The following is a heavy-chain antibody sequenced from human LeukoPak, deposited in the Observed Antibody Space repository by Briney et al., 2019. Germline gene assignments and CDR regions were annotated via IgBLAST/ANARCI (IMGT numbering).Heavy chain of an antibody. Sequence: SETLSVTCAVYGGSFSGYYWSWIRQPPGKGREGMGEINHSGRANYNPSLKSRATISVYTSKNQFSLKLSDLTAAGTAVYYCERGSRSSSSGTVRWGEGNLVTVSS. J-gene: IGHJ4*02. V-gene: IGHV4-34*01. CDR3: ERGSRSSSSGTVR. CDR1: GGSFSGYY. CDR2: INHSGRA. D-gene: IGHD6-6*01.